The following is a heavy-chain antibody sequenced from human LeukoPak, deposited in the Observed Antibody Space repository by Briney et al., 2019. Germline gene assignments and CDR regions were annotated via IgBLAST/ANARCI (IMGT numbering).Heavy chain of an antibody. CDR2: ISWNSGSI. Sequence: GVSLRLSCAASGFTFDDYAMHWVRQAPGKGLEWASGISWNSGSIGYADSVKGRFTISRDNAKNSLYLQMNSLRAEDTALYYCAKDIRGGDYYDSSGYYSTGGLDYWGQGTLVTVSS. CDR3: AKDIRGGDYYDSSGYYSTGGLDY. J-gene: IGHJ4*02. V-gene: IGHV3-9*01. CDR1: GFTFDDYA. D-gene: IGHD3-22*01.